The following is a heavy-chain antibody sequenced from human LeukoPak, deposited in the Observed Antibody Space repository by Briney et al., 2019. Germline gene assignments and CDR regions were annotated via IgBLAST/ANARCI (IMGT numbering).Heavy chain of an antibody. V-gene: IGHV3-74*03. Sequence: QPGGSLRLSCAASGFTFNTYWMHWVRQAPGKGLVWVSRINGDGSSTTYADSVKGRFTISRDNAKNTLYPQMNSLRAEDTAVYYCGRAGVYSASSGYGPDRWGQGTLVTVSS. CDR3: GRAGVYSASSGYGPDR. D-gene: IGHD3-22*01. CDR2: INGDGSST. J-gene: IGHJ5*02. CDR1: GFTFNTYW.